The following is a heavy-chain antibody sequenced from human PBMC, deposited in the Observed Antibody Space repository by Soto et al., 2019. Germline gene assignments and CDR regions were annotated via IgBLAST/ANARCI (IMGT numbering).Heavy chain of an antibody. CDR2: IFYSGST. J-gene: IGHJ5*02. CDR1: GGSISSSSYY. V-gene: IGHV4-39*01. D-gene: IGHD1-26*01. Sequence: PSETLSLTCTVSGGSISSSSYYWGWIRQPPGKGLEWIGSIFYSGSTYYNPSLKSRVTISVDTSKNQFSLKLTSVTAADTAVYYCARRVIVGATRDGWFDPWGQGTLVTVSS. CDR3: ARRVIVGATRDGWFDP.